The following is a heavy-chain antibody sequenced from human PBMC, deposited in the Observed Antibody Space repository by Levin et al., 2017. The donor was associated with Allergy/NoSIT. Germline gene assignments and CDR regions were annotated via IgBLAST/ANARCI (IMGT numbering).Heavy chain of an antibody. V-gene: IGHV3-30*18. CDR3: AKDRGSSGWLFDY. CDR2: ISYDGSNK. Sequence: GGSLRLSCAASGFTFSSYGMHWVRQAPGKGLEWVAVISYDGSNKYYADSVKGRFTISRDNSKNTLYLQMNSLRAEDTAVYYCAKDRGSSGWLFDYWGQGTLVTVSS. CDR1: GFTFSSYG. D-gene: IGHD6-19*01. J-gene: IGHJ4*02.